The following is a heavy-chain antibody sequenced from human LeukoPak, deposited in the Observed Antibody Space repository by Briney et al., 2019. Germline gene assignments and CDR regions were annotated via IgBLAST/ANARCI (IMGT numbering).Heavy chain of an antibody. J-gene: IGHJ4*02. CDR2: ISYDGSNK. D-gene: IGHD3-10*01. Sequence: GGSLRLSCAASGFTFSSYEMNWVRQAPGKGLEWVAVISYDGSNKYFADSVKGRFTISRDNSKNTLYLQMNSLRAEDTAVYYCARDVPRAYYYGSGSYYNGGPFDYWGQGTLVTVSS. CDR1: GFTFSSYE. CDR3: ARDVPRAYYYGSGSYYNGGPFDY. V-gene: IGHV3-30*03.